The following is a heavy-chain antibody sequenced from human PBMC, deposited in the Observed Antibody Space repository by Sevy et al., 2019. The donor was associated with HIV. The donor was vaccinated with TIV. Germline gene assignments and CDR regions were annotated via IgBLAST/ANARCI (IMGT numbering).Heavy chain of an antibody. Sequence: ASVKVSCKASGYIFSDYHIHWARQAPGQRLEGMGGINGKSGDTEYAEKFQGRVTMSRDTSISTANMELTRLQADDPAVYYWAKVGVGWSAFFDHWVQGTLVTVSS. D-gene: IGHD3-3*01. CDR3: AKVGVGWSAFFDH. CDR2: INGKSGDT. V-gene: IGHV1-2*02. CDR1: GYIFSDYH. J-gene: IGHJ4*02.